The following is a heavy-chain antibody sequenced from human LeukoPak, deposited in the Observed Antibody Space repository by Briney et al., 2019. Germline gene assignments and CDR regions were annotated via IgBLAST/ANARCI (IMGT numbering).Heavy chain of an antibody. CDR1: GYTFTCYY. V-gene: IGHV1-2*02. D-gene: IGHD3-22*01. Sequence: ASVKVSCKASGYTFTCYYMHWVRQAPGQGLEWMGWINPNSGGTNYAQKFQGRVTMTRDTSISTAYMELSRLRSDDTAVYYCAAQYYYDSSGYYPLGFDYWGQGTLVTVSS. CDR2: INPNSGGT. J-gene: IGHJ4*02. CDR3: AAQYYYDSSGYYPLGFDY.